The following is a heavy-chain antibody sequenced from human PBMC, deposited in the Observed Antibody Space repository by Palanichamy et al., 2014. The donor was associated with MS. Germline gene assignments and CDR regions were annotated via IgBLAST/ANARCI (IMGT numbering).Heavy chain of an antibody. CDR3: ARIRYGEWGYAQDC. Sequence: EVQLVESGGVLVQPGGSLRLSCAASGFTFSSYWMHWVRQVPGKGLVWVSRNSDGSRTNYAGSVKGRFTVSRDNAENTLYLQMNSLRAEDTAVYYCARIRYGEWGYAQDCWGQGTLVTVSS. CDR2: NSDGSRT. J-gene: IGHJ4*02. V-gene: IGHV3-74*01. CDR1: GFTFSSYW. D-gene: IGHD1-26*01.